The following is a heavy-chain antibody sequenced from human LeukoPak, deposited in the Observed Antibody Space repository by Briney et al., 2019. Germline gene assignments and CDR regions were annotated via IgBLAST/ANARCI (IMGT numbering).Heavy chain of an antibody. CDR2: INAGGSSA. V-gene: IGHV3-74*01. CDR1: GFPFSNYF. J-gene: IGHJ6*02. CDR3: VRDDYGMDV. Sequence: GGSLRLSCEASGFPFSNYFMHWVRQAPGEGLMWVSRINAGGSSANYADSVKGRFTVSRDNAKNTLCLQMNGLRVEDTAVYFCVRDDYGMDVWGQGTAVIVSS.